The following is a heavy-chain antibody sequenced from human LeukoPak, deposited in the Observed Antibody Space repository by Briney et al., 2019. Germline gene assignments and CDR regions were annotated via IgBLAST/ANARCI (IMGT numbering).Heavy chain of an antibody. Sequence: PSETLSLTCTVSGGSISSNTYYWGWIRQPPGKGLEWIGNIYYSGSTYYNPSLRSRVTISADTSKTQYSLKVSSVIAADTAVYYCATLEIGDYYFDYWGQGTLVTVSS. D-gene: IGHD3-16*01. CDR2: IYYSGST. CDR3: ATLEIGDYYFDY. J-gene: IGHJ4*02. CDR1: GGSISSNTYY. V-gene: IGHV4-39*01.